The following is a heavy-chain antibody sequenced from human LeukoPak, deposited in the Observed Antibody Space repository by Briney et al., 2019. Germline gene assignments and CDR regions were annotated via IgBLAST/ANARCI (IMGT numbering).Heavy chain of an antibody. CDR2: IYSGGTT. J-gene: IGHJ4*02. CDR1: GFTVSSNY. CDR3: AKMNYFGSGSS. Sequence: GGSLRLSCAASGFTVSSNYMTWVRQAPGKGLEWVSFIYSGGTTYYADSVKGRFAISRDNSKNTLYLQMNSLRAEDTAVYYCAKMNYFGSGSSWGQGTLVTVSS. D-gene: IGHD3-10*01. V-gene: IGHV3-66*01.